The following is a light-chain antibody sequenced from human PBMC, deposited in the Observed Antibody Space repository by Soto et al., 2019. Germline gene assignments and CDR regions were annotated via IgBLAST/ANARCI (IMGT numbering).Light chain of an antibody. CDR1: SSDVGSCNC. V-gene: IGLV2-23*02. J-gene: IGLJ3*02. CDR3: CSSVGRPNWV. CDR2: EVN. Sequence: QSALTQPASVSGSPGQSITISCTGTSSDVGSCNCVSWYQQHPGKAPTLIISEVNKRPSGVSNRFSGSKSGNTSSLTISVLQAEDEAEYYCCSSVGRPNWVFGGGTTLTVL.